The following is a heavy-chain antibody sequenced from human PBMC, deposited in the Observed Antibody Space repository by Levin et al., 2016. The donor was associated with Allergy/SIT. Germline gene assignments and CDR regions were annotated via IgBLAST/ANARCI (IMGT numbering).Heavy chain of an antibody. V-gene: IGHV3-11*01. CDR2: ISSSGSTI. CDR1: GFTFSDYY. Sequence: GESLKISCAASGFTFSDYYMSWIRQAPGKGLEWVSYISSSGSTIYYADSVKGRFTISRDNAKNSLYLQMNSLRAEDTAVYYCARASIPGASFYYGMDVWGQGTTVTVSS. CDR3: ARASIPGASFYYGMDV. J-gene: IGHJ6*02.